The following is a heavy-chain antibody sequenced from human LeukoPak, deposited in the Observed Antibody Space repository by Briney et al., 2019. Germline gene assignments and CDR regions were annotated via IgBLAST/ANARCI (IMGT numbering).Heavy chain of an antibody. CDR3: ARGRLTTVTTARGRPPRSYEIDY. V-gene: IGHV1-8*03. CDR1: GYTFTSYD. J-gene: IGHJ4*02. CDR2: MNPNSGNT. D-gene: IGHD4-17*01. Sequence: EASVKVSCKASGYTFTSYDINWVRQATGQGLEWMGWMNPNSGNTGYAQKFQGRVTITRNTSISTAYMELSSLRSEDTAVYYCARGRLTTVTTARGRPPRSYEIDYWGQGTLVTVSS.